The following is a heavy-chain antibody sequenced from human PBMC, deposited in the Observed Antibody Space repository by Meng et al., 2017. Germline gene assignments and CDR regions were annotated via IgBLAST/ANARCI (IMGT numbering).Heavy chain of an antibody. CDR3: ARCSGYDVSNLDY. D-gene: IGHD5-12*01. V-gene: IGHV1-2*06. CDR2: INPNSGGT. J-gene: IGHJ4*02. CDR1: GYTFTGYY. Sequence: ASAKVSCNASGYTFTGYYMHWVRQAPGQGLEWMGRINPNSGGTNYAQKFKGRVTMTRDTSISTAYMELSRLRSDDTAVYYCARCSGYDVSNLDYWGQGTLVTVSS.